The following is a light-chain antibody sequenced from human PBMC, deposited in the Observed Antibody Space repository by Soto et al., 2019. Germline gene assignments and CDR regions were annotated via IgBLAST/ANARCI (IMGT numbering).Light chain of an antibody. CDR1: QSVSNN. CDR3: QQYNIWPPWT. CDR2: DAS. J-gene: IGKJ1*01. V-gene: IGKV3-15*01. Sequence: ILMTQSPATLSVSPGERATLSCRASQSVSNNLAWYQQKPGQAPRLLIYDASTRATGIPARYSGSGSGTEFTLTISGLQSEDFAVYYCQQYNIWPPWTFGQGTKVEVK.